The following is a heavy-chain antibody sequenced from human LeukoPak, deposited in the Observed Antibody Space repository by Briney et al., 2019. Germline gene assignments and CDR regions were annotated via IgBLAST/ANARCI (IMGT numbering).Heavy chain of an antibody. J-gene: IGHJ5*02. D-gene: IGHD4-17*01. CDR1: GYTFTSYD. Sequence: ASVKVSCKASGYTFTSYDINWLRQATGQGLEWMGWMNPNSGNTGYAQKFQGRVTMTRNTSISTAYMELSSLRSEDTAVYYCARAMTTVIGWFDPWGQGTLVTVSS. CDR2: MNPNSGNT. V-gene: IGHV1-8*01. CDR3: ARAMTTVIGWFDP.